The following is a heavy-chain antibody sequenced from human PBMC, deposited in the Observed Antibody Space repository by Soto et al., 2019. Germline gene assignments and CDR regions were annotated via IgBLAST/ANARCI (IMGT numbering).Heavy chain of an antibody. CDR3: ATLVGAKNSLDP. CDR2: INHSGST. CDR1: GGSFSGYY. V-gene: IGHV4-34*01. J-gene: IGHJ5*02. D-gene: IGHD1-26*01. Sequence: SETLSLTCAVYGGSFSGYYWSWIRQPPGKGLEWIGEINHSGSTNYNPSLKSRVTISVDTSKNQFSLKLSSVTAADTAVYYCATLVGAKNSLDPWGQGTLVTVSS.